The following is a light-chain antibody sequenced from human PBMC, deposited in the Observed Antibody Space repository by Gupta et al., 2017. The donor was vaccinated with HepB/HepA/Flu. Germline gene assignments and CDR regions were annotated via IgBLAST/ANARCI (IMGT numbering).Light chain of an antibody. CDR3: NSRDSSGNHEEV. CDR1: SLRSYY. Sequence: SSELTQDPAVSVALGQTVRITCQGDSLRSYYASWYQQKPGQAPVLVIYGKNKRPSGIPDRFSGSSSGNTASLTITGAQAEDEADYYCNSRDSSGNHEEVFGGGTKLTVL. J-gene: IGLJ2*01. V-gene: IGLV3-19*01. CDR2: GKN.